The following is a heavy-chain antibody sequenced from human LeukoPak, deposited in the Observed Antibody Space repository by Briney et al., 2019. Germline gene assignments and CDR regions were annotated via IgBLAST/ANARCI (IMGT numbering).Heavy chain of an antibody. D-gene: IGHD3-3*01. CDR1: GFTFSSYA. Sequence: PGGSLRLSCAASGFTFSSYAMHWVRQAPGKGLEWVAVISYDGSNKYYADSVKGRFTISRDNSKNTLYLQVNSLRAEDTAVYYCARDVENNYDFWSGQTGAFDIWGQGTMVTVSS. CDR3: ARDVENNYDFWSGQTGAFDI. CDR2: ISYDGSNK. J-gene: IGHJ3*02. V-gene: IGHV3-30-3*01.